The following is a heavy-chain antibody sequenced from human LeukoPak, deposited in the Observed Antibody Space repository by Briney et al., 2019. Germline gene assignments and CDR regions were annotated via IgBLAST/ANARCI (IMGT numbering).Heavy chain of an antibody. Sequence: SETLSLTCAVYGGSFSGYYWSWIRQPPGKGLEWIGEINHSGSTNYNPSLKSRVTISVDTSKNQFSLKLSSVTAADTAVYYCARHEDIVVVPAALFDYWGQGTLVTVSS. V-gene: IGHV4-34*01. D-gene: IGHD2-2*01. CDR2: INHSGST. CDR3: ARHEDIVVVPAALFDY. CDR1: GGSFSGYY. J-gene: IGHJ4*02.